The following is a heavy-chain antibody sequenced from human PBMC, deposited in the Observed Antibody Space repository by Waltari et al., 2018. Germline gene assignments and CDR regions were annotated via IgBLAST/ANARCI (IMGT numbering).Heavy chain of an antibody. V-gene: IGHV3-48*01. Sequence: EVQLVESGGGLVQPGGSLSLSCAASGFTFSSYSMNWVRQAPGQGLEWVSYISSSSSTIYYADYVKGRFTISRDNAKNSRYLQMNSLRAEDTAVYYCAREADYDFWSGPRAGQFDYWGQGTLVTVSS. D-gene: IGHD3-3*01. CDR2: ISSSSSTI. CDR3: AREADYDFWSGPRAGQFDY. J-gene: IGHJ4*02. CDR1: GFTFSSYS.